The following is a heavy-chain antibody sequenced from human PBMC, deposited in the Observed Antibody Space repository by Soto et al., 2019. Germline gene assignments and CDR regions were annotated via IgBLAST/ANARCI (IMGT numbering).Heavy chain of an antibody. CDR2: ISYDGSNK. D-gene: IGHD3-22*01. CDR1: GFTFSSYA. CDR3: ARPYYYDSSGYSPYDY. V-gene: IGHV3-30-3*01. J-gene: IGHJ4*02. Sequence: LRLSCAASGFTFSSYAMHWVRQAPGKGLEWVAVISYDGSNKYYADSVKGRFTISRDNSKNTLYLQMNSLRAEDTAVYYCARPYYYDSSGYSPYDYWGQGTLVTVSS.